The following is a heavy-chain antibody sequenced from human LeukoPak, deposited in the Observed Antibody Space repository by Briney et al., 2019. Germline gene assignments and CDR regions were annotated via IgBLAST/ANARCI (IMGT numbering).Heavy chain of an antibody. J-gene: IGHJ6*03. CDR3: ASLPIGKVYYYYYMDV. Sequence: ASVKVSCKASGGTFSSYAISWVRQAPGQGLEWMGGIIPIFGTANYAQKFQGGVTITADESTSTAYMELSSLRSEDTAVYYCASLPIGKVYYYYYMDVWGKGTTVTVSS. V-gene: IGHV1-69*13. CDR1: GGTFSSYA. D-gene: IGHD3-16*02. CDR2: IIPIFGTA.